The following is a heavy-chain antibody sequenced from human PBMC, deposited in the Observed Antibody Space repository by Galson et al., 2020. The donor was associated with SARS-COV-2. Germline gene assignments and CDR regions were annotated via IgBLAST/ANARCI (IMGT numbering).Heavy chain of an antibody. V-gene: IGHV3-74*01. J-gene: IGHJ6*02. CDR2: INSDGSST. D-gene: IGHD3-16*01. CDR1: GFTFSSYW. CDR3: ARLGLSWGGYYYYGMDV. Sequence: GESLKISCAASGFTFSSYWMHWVRQAPGKGLVWVSRINSDGSSTSYADSVKGRFTISRDNAKNTLYLQMNSLRAEDTAVYYCARLGLSWGGYYYYGMDVWGQGTTVTVSS.